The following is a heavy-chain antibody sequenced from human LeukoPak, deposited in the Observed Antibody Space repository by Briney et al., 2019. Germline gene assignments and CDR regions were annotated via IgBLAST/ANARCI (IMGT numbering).Heavy chain of an antibody. D-gene: IGHD3-10*01. J-gene: IGHJ6*03. Sequence: GSSLRLSCAASGFTFSSYAMHWVRQAPGKGLEWVAVISYDGSNKYYADSVKGRFTISRDNSKNTLYLQMNSLRAEDTAVYYCAREGSGSQGGSDHYYYHYYMDVWGKGTTVTVSS. CDR1: GFTFSSYA. CDR2: ISYDGSNK. CDR3: AREGSGSQGGSDHYYYHYYMDV. V-gene: IGHV3-30*04.